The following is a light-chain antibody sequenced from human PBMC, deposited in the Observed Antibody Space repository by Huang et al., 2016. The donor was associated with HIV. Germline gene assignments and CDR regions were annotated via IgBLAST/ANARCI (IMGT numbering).Light chain of an antibody. CDR1: QSITTY. J-gene: IGKJ2*01. CDR3: QQSYNLPYT. Sequence: DIQMTQSPPSLSASLGDRVTITCRASQSITTYVNWYRHQPGEAPELLIPATATLQKGDPSRFSGGGSGTDFTLTITNLQPEDVASYYCQQSYNLPYTCGRGTKVDIK. V-gene: IGKV1-39*01. CDR2: ATA.